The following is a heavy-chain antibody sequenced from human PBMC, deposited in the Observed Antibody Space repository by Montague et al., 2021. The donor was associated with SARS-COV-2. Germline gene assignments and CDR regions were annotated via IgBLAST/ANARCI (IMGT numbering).Heavy chain of an antibody. V-gene: IGHV4-34*01. J-gene: IGHJ4*03. D-gene: IGHD3-9*01. CDR1: GGSFSGYY. Sequence: SETLSLTCVVYGGSFSGYYWSWIRQPPGEGLEWIGEINHSGSTNYNPSLKSRVTISVDTSKNQFSLRLSSVTAADTAVYYCARGLAELRYFDWYHYYFDYWGQGTTVTVSS. CDR2: INHSGST. CDR3: ARGLAELRYFDWYHYYFDY.